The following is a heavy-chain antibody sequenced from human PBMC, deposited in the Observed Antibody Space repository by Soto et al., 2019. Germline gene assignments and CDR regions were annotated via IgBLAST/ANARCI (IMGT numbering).Heavy chain of an antibody. CDR2: ISGSGGST. D-gene: IGHD4-17*01. V-gene: IGHV3-23*01. J-gene: IGHJ4*02. CDR1: GFTFSSYA. CDR3: AKDRDPVTTFDY. Sequence: EVQLLESGGGLVQPGGSLRLSCAASGFTFSSYAMSWFRQAPGKGLEWVSAISGSGGSTYYADSVKGRFTISRDNSKNTLDLQMNSMRAEDTAVYYCAKDRDPVTTFDYWGQGTLVTVSS.